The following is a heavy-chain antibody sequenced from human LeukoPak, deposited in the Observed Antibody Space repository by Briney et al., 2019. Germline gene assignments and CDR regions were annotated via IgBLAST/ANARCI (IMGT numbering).Heavy chain of an antibody. CDR3: AKDYITVAALSGDFDY. D-gene: IGHD6-19*01. Sequence: GGSLRLSCAASGFTSSSYAMSWVRQAPGKGLAWVSTISSGGTTHYADSVKGRFTISRDNSKNTLYLQMNSLRAEDTAIYYCAKDYITVAALSGDFDYWGQGTLVTVS. CDR1: GFTSSSYA. V-gene: IGHV3-23*01. J-gene: IGHJ4*02. CDR2: ISSGGTT.